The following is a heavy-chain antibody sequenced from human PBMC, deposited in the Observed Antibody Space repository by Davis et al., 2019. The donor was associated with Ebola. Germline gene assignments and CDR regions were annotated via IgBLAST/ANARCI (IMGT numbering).Heavy chain of an antibody. Sequence: PSETLSLTCTVSGGSISSYYWSWIRQPPGKGLEWIGYIYYSGSTNYNPSLKSRVTISVDTSKNQFSLKLSSVTAADTAVYYCARGLNGYYSYAFDIWGQGTMVTVSS. CDR1: GGSISSYY. J-gene: IGHJ3*02. V-gene: IGHV4-59*12. CDR3: ARGLNGYYSYAFDI. D-gene: IGHD3-22*01. CDR2: IYYSGST.